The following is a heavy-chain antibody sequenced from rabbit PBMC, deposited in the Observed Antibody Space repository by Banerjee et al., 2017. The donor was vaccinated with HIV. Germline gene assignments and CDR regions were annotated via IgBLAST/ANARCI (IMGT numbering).Heavy chain of an antibody. CDR2: IYAGSSGST. Sequence: QEQLEESGGDLVKPGASLTLTCTASGFSFSSSYWICWVRQAPGKGLEWIACIYAGSSGSTWYASWAKGRFTISKTSSTTVTLQMTSLTAADTATYFCARGDDVAGAGYSLWGQGTLVTVS. CDR1: GFSFSSSYW. D-gene: IGHD7-1*01. J-gene: IGHJ3*01. CDR3: ARGDDVAGAGYSL. V-gene: IGHV1S45*01.